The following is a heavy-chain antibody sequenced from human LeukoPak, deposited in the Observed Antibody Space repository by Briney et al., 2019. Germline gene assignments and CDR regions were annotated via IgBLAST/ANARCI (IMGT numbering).Heavy chain of an antibody. CDR3: ATHELKDAFDI. D-gene: IGHD3-10*01. Sequence: PGGSLRLSCAASGFTFSSYWMSWVRQAPGKGLEWVSYISGSSSTIYYADSVKGRFTISRDNAKNSLYLQMNSLRAEDTAVYYCATHELKDAFDIWGQGTMVTVSS. CDR1: GFTFSSYW. V-gene: IGHV3-48*01. J-gene: IGHJ3*02. CDR2: ISGSSSTI.